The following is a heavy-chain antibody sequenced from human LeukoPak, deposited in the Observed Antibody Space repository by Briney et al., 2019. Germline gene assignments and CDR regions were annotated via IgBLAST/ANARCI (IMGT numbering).Heavy chain of an antibody. CDR2: INPNSGGT. D-gene: IGHD3-22*01. J-gene: IGHJ5*02. V-gene: IGHV1-2*02. CDR1: GYTFTGYY. Sequence: ASVKVSCKASGYTFTGYYMHWVRQAPGQGLEWMGWINPNSGGTNYAQKFQGRVTMTRDTSISTAYMELSRLRSDDTAVYCCARAVVLTMIVVANGGWFDPWGQGTLVTVSS. CDR3: ARAVVLTMIVVANGGWFDP.